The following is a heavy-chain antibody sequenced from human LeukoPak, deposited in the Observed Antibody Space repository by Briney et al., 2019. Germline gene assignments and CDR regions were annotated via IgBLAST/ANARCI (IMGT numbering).Heavy chain of an antibody. J-gene: IGHJ5*02. CDR3: ARGKGIRYLEWLLSYH. Sequence: GGCLRLSCAGPGFTFKNYALHWSRQAPGKGLEWVAAISYERSNKDYADSVKGRFTISRDNSHNTVFLQMNSLRTEDTAVYFCARGKGIRYLEWLLSYHWGQGTLVTVSS. CDR2: ISYERSNK. CDR1: GFTFKNYA. D-gene: IGHD3-3*01. V-gene: IGHV3-30-3*01.